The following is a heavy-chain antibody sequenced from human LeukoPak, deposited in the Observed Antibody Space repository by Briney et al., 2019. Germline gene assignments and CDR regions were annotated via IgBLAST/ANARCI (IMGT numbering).Heavy chain of an antibody. CDR3: ARIGYSSSWYPDY. J-gene: IGHJ4*02. Sequence: GGSLRLSCAASGFTFSSYGMHWVRQAPGKGLEWVSFIRYDGSNKYYADSVKGRFTISRDNSKNTLYLQMNSLRAEDTAVYYCARIGYSSSWYPDYWGQGTLVTVSS. V-gene: IGHV3-30*02. D-gene: IGHD6-13*01. CDR2: IRYDGSNK. CDR1: GFTFSSYG.